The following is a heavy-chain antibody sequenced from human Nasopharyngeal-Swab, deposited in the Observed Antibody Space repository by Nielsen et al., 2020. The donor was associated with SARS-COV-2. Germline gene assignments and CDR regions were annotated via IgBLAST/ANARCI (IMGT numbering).Heavy chain of an antibody. CDR1: GYSFTSYW. CDR2: IYPGDSDT. CDR3: ARSMPSRYYYYGMDV. V-gene: IGHV5-51*01. D-gene: IGHD2-2*01. Sequence: KVSCKGSGYSFTSYWIGWVRQMPGKGLEWMGIIYPGDSDTRYSPSFQGQVTISADKSISTAYLQWSSLKASDTAMYYCARSMPSRYYYYGMDVRGQGTTVTVSS. J-gene: IGHJ6*02.